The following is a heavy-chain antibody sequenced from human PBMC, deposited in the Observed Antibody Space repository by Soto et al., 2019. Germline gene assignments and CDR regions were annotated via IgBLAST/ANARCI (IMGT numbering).Heavy chain of an antibody. J-gene: IGHJ6*02. V-gene: IGHV4-34*01. Sequence: PSETLSLTCAVYGGSFSGYYWSWIRQPPGKGLEWIGEINHSGSTNYNPSLKSRVTISVDTSKNQFSLKLSSVTAADTAVYYCARGHGITIFGNYYYYGMDVWGQGTTVTVSS. CDR1: GGSFSGYY. CDR2: INHSGST. D-gene: IGHD3-3*01. CDR3: ARGHGITIFGNYYYYGMDV.